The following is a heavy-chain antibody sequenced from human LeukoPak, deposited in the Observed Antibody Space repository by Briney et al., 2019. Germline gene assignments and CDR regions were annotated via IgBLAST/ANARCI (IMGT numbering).Heavy chain of an antibody. Sequence: ASVKVSCKASGGTFSSYAISWVRQAPGQGLEWMGGIIPIFGTANYAQKFQGRVTITADESTSTAYMELSSLRSEDTAVYYCASSLGYSGSYYFDYWGQGTLVTVSS. D-gene: IGHD1-26*01. CDR2: IIPIFGTA. J-gene: IGHJ4*02. V-gene: IGHV1-69*13. CDR3: ASSLGYSGSYYFDY. CDR1: GGTFSSYA.